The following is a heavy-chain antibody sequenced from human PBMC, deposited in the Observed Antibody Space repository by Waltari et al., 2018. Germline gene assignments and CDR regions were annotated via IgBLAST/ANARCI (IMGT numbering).Heavy chain of an antibody. D-gene: IGHD4-17*01. Sequence: QVQLQESGPGLVEPSETLSLTCIVSGYSITSGFIWAWIRQPPGKGLEWIAGIDHSGPTYYNPSLRSRISMSLDTPKNQFSMKLTCVTAADTAMYYCAREPGMVTTGFDSWGQGTLVTVSS. CDR2: IDHSGPT. V-gene: IGHV4-38-2*02. CDR1: GYSITSGFI. J-gene: IGHJ4*02. CDR3: AREPGMVTTGFDS.